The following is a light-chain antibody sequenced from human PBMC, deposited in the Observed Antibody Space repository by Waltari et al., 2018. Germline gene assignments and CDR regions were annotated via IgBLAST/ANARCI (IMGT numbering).Light chain of an antibody. V-gene: IGLV2-8*01. CDR3: SSYAGSNNWV. CDR1: SSDAGGYNS. J-gene: IGLJ2*01. CDR2: EVS. Sequence: QSALTQPPSASGSPGQSVTIPCTGTSSDAGGYNSVSWSQQHPGKAPKLMIYEVSKRPSGVPDRFSGSKSGNTASLTVSGLQAEDEADYYCSSYAGSNNWVFGGGTKLTVL.